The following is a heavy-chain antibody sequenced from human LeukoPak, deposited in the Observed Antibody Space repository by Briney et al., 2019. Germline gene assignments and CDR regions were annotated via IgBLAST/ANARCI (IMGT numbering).Heavy chain of an antibody. Sequence: SETLSLTCTVSGGSISTYYWSLIRQPPGKGLEWIGYLYYSGSTNYNPSLKSRVTISVDTSKNQFSLKLSSVTAADTAVYYCARDPLNYYYMDVWGKGTTVTVSS. V-gene: IGHV4-59*01. CDR2: LYYSGST. CDR1: GGSISTYY. CDR3: ARDPLNYYYMDV. J-gene: IGHJ6*03.